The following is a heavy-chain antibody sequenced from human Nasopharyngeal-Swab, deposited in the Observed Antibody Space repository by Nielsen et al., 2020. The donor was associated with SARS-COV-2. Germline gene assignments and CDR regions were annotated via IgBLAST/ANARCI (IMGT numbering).Heavy chain of an antibody. J-gene: IGHJ4*02. D-gene: IGHD3-10*01. V-gene: IGHV1-3*01. CDR2: INAGNDNT. CDR1: GYTFTSYA. CDR3: ARLTGRAGTTDY. Sequence: ASVKVSCKASGYTFTSYAMHWVRQAPGQRLEWMGWINAGNDNTKYSQKFQGRVTITRDTSASTAYMELSSLRSEDTAVYYCARLTGRAGTTDYWGQGTLVTVSS.